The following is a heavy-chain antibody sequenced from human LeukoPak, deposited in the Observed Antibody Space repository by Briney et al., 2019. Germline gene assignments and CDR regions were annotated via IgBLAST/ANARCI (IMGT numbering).Heavy chain of an antibody. CDR2: ISGSGGST. D-gene: IGHD7-27*01. CDR3: AKDPGAYPNDACDM. CDR1: GFTFSSYA. J-gene: IGHJ3*02. V-gene: IGHV3-23*01. Sequence: GGSLRLSCAAYGFTFSSYAMSTVRQAPGRGLEWVSAISGSGGSTFYGDSVKGRFTISRDNSKSTLYLQMNSLRAEDTAVYYCAKDPGAYPNDACDMWGQGTMVTVP.